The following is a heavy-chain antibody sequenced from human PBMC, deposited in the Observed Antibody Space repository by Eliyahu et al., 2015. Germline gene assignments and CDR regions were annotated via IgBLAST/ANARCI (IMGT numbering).Heavy chain of an antibody. CDR2: VWHDGSET. D-gene: IGHD3-3*01. CDR3: AREKDFWSGYHAVDV. Sequence: QAQLVESGGGVVHPGTSLRLSCEASGFMFGXHGMHWVRQAPGKGLEWVAVVWHDGSETFYSDPVSGRFTVSRDNSRNTLYLQMKSLRNEDTAVYYCAREKDFWSGYHAVDVWGQGTTVTV. CDR1: GFMFGXHG. J-gene: IGHJ6*02. V-gene: IGHV3-33*01.